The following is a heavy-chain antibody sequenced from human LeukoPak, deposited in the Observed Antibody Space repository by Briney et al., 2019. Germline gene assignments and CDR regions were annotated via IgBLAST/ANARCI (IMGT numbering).Heavy chain of an antibody. CDR2: INAGNGST. Sequence: ASVKVSCKASGYTFTSYAMHWARQAPGQRLEWMGWINAGNGSTKYSQKFQGRVTITRDTSASTAYMELSSLRSEDTAVYYCARDSRRFPSGSGTLSYFDYWGQGTLVTVSS. CDR1: GYTFTSYA. V-gene: IGHV1-3*01. D-gene: IGHD3-10*01. CDR3: ARDSRRFPSGSGTLSYFDY. J-gene: IGHJ4*02.